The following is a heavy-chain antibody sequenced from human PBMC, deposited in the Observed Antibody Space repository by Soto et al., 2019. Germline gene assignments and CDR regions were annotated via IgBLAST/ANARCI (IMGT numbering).Heavy chain of an antibody. CDR2: ISYSGTT. CDR1: GASITTNNYY. D-gene: IGHD6-25*01. CDR3: AREAAGILNWFDP. J-gene: IGHJ5*02. Sequence: SETLSLTCSVSGASITTNNYYWGWVRQPPGKVLEWIATISYSGTTYFNPSLASRVSISVDTSENQFSLKLTSVTAADTAVYYCAREAAGILNWFDPWGQGTLVTVSS. V-gene: IGHV4-39*07.